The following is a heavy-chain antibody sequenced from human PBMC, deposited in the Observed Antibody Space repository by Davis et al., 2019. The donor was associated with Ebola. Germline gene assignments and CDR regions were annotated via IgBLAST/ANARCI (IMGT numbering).Heavy chain of an antibody. CDR1: GGSISSSDYY. CDR3: ARETRIYYYGSGSYGTYYFDY. CDR2: IYYSGST. Sequence: MPSETLSLTCTVSGGSISSSDYYWSWIRQPPGKGLEWIGYIYYSGSTYYNPSLKSRVTISVDTSKNQFSLKLSSVTAADTAVYYCARETRIYYYGSGSYGTYYFDYWGQGTLVTVSS. D-gene: IGHD3-10*01. V-gene: IGHV4-30-4*01. J-gene: IGHJ4*02.